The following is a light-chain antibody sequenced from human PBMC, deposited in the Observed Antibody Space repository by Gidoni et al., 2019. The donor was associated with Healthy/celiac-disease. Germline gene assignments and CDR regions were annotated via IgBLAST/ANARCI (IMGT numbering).Light chain of an antibody. Sequence: ILLTQSPATLSLSPGERATLSCSASQSVSSYLAWYQQQPGQAPRLLIYDASNRATGIPARFSGSGAGTDFTLTISSLEPEDFAVYYWQQRSNWPPWTFGQGTKVEIK. CDR2: DAS. CDR1: QSVSSY. CDR3: QQRSNWPPWT. V-gene: IGKV3-11*01. J-gene: IGKJ1*01.